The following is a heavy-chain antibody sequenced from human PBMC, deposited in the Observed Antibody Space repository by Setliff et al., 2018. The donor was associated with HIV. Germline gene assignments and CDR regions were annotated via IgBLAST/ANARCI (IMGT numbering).Heavy chain of an antibody. D-gene: IGHD5-18*01. CDR1: GYSISSGYF. J-gene: IGHJ4*02. CDR3: ARQVGSQYSYWAYYFDS. Sequence: SETLSLTCAVSGYSISSGYFWGWIRQPPGKGLEWIGSLYHSGANFYNPSLKSRVTISLDTSTNRFSLKLNSVTAADTAIYYCARQVGSQYSYWAYYFDSWGQGALVTVS. CDR2: LYHSGAN. V-gene: IGHV4-38-2*01.